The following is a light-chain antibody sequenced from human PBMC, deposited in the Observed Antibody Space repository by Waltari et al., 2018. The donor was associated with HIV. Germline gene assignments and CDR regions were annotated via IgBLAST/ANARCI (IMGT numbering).Light chain of an antibody. V-gene: IGLV2-23*02. CDR1: GRVVGSYNL. CDR3: CSYAGSSTYV. J-gene: IGLJ1*01. CDR2: EVS. Sequence: QPPLTQPASVSGSPGKSTPIPCLGTGRVVGSYNLSSWYQQHPGKAPKLMIYEVSKRPSGVSNRFSGSKSGNTASLTISGLQAEDEADYYCCSYAGSSTYVFGTGTKVTVL.